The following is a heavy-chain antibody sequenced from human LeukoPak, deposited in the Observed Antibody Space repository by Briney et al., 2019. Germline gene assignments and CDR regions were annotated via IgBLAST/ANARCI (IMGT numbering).Heavy chain of an antibody. J-gene: IGHJ4*02. Sequence: SVKVSCTASGGTFSSYAISWVRQAPGQGLEWMGGIIPIFGTANYAQKFQGRVTITADESTSTAYMELSSLRSEDTAVYYCARVRGGTYNHYFDYWGQGTLVTVSS. CDR3: ARVRGGTYNHYFDY. CDR2: IIPIFGTA. V-gene: IGHV1-69*13. CDR1: GGTFSSYA. D-gene: IGHD5-24*01.